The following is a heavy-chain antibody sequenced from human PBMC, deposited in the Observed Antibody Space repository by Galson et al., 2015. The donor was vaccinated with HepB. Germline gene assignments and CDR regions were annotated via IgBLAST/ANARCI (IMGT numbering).Heavy chain of an antibody. V-gene: IGHV4-34*01. CDR1: GGSFSGYY. CDR2: INHSGST. Sequence: ETLSLTCAVYGGSFSGYYWSWIRQPPGKGLEWIGEINHSGSTNYNPSLKSRVTISVDTSKNQFSLKLSSVTAADTAVYYCARDINWNYAGGWFDPWGQGTLVTVSS. CDR3: ARDINWNYAGGWFDP. J-gene: IGHJ5*02. D-gene: IGHD1-7*01.